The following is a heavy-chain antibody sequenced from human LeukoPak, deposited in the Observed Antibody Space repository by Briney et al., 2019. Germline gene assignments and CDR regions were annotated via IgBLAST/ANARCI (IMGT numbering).Heavy chain of an antibody. Sequence: PGGSLRLSCAASGFTFTRYAMSWVRQAPGKGLEWVSDISGRGDSTYFADSVKGRFTISRDNSKNTLYLQMNSLRAEDTAIFYCAKGRGVVGTSTPDYWGQGTLVTVSS. CDR2: ISGRGDST. CDR3: AKGRGVVGTSTPDY. J-gene: IGHJ4*02. D-gene: IGHD1-26*01. CDR1: GFTFTRYA. V-gene: IGHV3-23*01.